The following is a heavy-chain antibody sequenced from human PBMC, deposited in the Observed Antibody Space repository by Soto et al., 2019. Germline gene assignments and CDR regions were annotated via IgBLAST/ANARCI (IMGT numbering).Heavy chain of an antibody. CDR1: GFTFSSYA. CDR3: AKLRSSNWGAFDV. V-gene: IGHV3-23*01. J-gene: IGHJ3*01. D-gene: IGHD7-27*01. Sequence: EVHLLESGGGLAQPGGSLRLSCAASGFTFSSYAMSWVRQAPGRGLEWVSVIGIGTYYADSVRGRFTISRDNSRNTLYLQMNSLRAEDTAVYYCAKLRSSNWGAFDVWGQGTMVTVSS. CDR2: IGIGT.